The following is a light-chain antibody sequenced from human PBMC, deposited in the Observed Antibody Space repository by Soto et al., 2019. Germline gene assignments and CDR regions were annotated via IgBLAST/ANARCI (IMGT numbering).Light chain of an antibody. CDR2: GAS. V-gene: IGKV3-20*01. CDR1: QNVDTNY. CDR3: QQYSSSPPT. J-gene: IGKJ1*01. Sequence: IVLTQSAGTLSLSPGERATLSCRASQNVDTNYLAWYQQKPGQAPRIIIFGASSRATGIPDRFSGSGSGTDFTLTISRLETADFAVYYCQQYSSSPPTFGQGTKVDIK.